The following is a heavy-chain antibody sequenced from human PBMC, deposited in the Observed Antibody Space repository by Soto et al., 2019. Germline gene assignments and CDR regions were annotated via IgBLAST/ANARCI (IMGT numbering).Heavy chain of an antibody. J-gene: IGHJ4*02. Sequence: QVQLAQSGAEMTKPGSSVKVSCRASGGSFSDFAFSWVRQAPGQGLEWMGGIIPMFAATKYAQRLQDRVTIPAAESTNTVYLALNSLTSEDTAIYYCARGAIVAVPAALSSYHDYTNYRFDSWGQGTLVTVSS. CDR1: GGSFSDFA. CDR2: IIPMFAAT. CDR3: ARGAIVAVPAALSSYHDYTNYRFDS. D-gene: IGHD2-15*01. V-gene: IGHV1-69*01.